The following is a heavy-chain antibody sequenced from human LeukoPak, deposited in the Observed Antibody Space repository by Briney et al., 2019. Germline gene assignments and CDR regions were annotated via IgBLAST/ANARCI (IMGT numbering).Heavy chain of an antibody. Sequence: PGGSLRLSCAVFGSGFPFSNAWMSWVRQAPGKGLEWVSAISGSGGTTNYAGSVKGRFTISRDNSKNTLYLEMNTLRAEDTAVYYCARTRYYESSSHYRYFDYWGQGTLVTVSS. CDR1: GFPFSNAW. V-gene: IGHV3-23*01. D-gene: IGHD3-22*01. CDR2: ISGSGGTT. J-gene: IGHJ4*02. CDR3: ARTRYYESSSHYRYFDY.